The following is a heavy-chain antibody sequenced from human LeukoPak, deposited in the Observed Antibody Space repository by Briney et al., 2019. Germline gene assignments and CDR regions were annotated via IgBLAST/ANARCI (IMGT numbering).Heavy chain of an antibody. V-gene: IGHV3-11*01. J-gene: IGHJ5*02. CDR3: AKDWDISNWYGRFDP. CDR1: GFTFSDSY. D-gene: IGHD6-13*01. CDR2: ITNTGNSM. Sequence: GGSLRLSCAASGFTFSDSYMTWIRQAPGKGLEWVSYITNTGNSMEYVDSVKGRFTTSRDNSKNPLYLQMNSLRAEDTAVYYCAKDWDISNWYGRFDPWGQGTLVTVSS.